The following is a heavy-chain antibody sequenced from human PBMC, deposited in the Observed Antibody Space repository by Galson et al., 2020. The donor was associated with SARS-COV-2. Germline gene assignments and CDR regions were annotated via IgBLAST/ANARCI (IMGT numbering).Heavy chain of an antibody. CDR3: ARGDHKILPNNPNYYYYGMDV. V-gene: IGHV3-13*01. J-gene: IGHJ6*02. D-gene: IGHD2-21*02. Sequence: GGSLRLSCAASGFTFSSYDMHWVRQATGKGLEWVSAIGTAGDTYYPGSVKGRFTISRENAKNSLYLQMNSLRAGDTAVYYCARGDHKILPNNPNYYYYGMDVWGQGTTVTVSS. CDR1: GFTFSSYD. CDR2: IGTAGDT.